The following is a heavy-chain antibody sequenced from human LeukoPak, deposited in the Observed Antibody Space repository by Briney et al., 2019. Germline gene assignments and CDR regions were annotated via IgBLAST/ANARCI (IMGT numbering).Heavy chain of an antibody. J-gene: IGHJ4*02. CDR2: IIPIFGTA. CDR3: ASGDYVWGSYRVDY. V-gene: IGHV1-69*13. Sequence: PPASVKVSCKASGGTFSSYAISWVRQAPGQGLEWMGGIIPIFGTANYAQKFQGRVTITADESTSTAYMELSSLRSEDTAVYYCASGDYVWGSYRVDYWGQGTLVTVSS. CDR1: GGTFSSYA. D-gene: IGHD3-16*02.